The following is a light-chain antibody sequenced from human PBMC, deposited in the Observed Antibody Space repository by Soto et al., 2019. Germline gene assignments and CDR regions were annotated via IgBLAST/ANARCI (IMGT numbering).Light chain of an antibody. CDR3: QQYGSSPIT. Sequence: EIVVSKSPATMSLSTGETATLPCWSSETVSYSYVACYQLKGGVPPRLLIHDASTRASGIPGRFSGSKSGTDFTLTVSRLEPEDFAVYFCQQYGSSPITFGGGTNVDIK. V-gene: IGKV3D-20*01. CDR1: ETVSYSY. CDR2: DAS. J-gene: IGKJ4*01.